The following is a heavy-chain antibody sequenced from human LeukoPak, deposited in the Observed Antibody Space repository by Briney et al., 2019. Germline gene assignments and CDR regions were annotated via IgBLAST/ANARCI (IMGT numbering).Heavy chain of an antibody. CDR1: GGSINRWF. Sequence: SETLSLTCSVSGGSINRWFWSWIRQPAGKGPEWIGRFESSGRIIYNPSFRSRVTMAVDTSTNQFFLKLTSVTAADTAVYYCATGSGDLDHWGQGTPVIVSS. CDR3: ATGSGDLDH. CDR2: FESSGRI. D-gene: IGHD3-10*01. V-gene: IGHV4-4*07. J-gene: IGHJ4*02.